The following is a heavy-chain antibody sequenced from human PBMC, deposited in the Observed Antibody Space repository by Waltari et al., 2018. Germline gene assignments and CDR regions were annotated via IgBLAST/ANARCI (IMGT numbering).Heavy chain of an antibody. CDR2: IWYDGSNK. CDR3: ARHTRPDGSGNFDY. CDR1: GFTFSSYG. Sequence: QVQLVESGGGVVQPGRSLRLSCAASGFTFSSYGMHWVRQAPGKGLEWVAVIWYDGSNKYYADSVKGRFTISRDNSKNTLYLQMNSLRAEDTAMYYCARHTRPDGSGNFDYWGQGTLVTVSS. J-gene: IGHJ4*02. D-gene: IGHD3-10*01. V-gene: IGHV3-33*08.